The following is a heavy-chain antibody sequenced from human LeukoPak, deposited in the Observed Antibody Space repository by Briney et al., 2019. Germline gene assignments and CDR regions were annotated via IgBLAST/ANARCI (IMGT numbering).Heavy chain of an antibody. CDR3: ARALYYDILTGSQDNYYYYYGMDV. J-gene: IGHJ6*02. Sequence: PETLSLTCAVYGGSFSGYYWSWIRQPPGKGLEWIGEINHSGSTNYNPSLKSRVTISVDTSKNQFSLKLSSVTAADTAVYYCARALYYDILTGSQDNYYYYYGMDVWGQGTTVTVSS. CDR2: INHSGST. D-gene: IGHD3-9*01. V-gene: IGHV4-34*01. CDR1: GGSFSGYY.